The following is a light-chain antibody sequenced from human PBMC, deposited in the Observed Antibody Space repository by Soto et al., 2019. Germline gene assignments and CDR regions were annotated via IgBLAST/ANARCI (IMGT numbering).Light chain of an antibody. Sequence: IPMTQSPSSLSASVGDRVTITCRASQSISSYLNWYQQKPGKAPKLLIYAASSLQSGVPSRFSGSGSGTDFTLTISCLQSEDFATYYCQQYYSYPITFGQGTRLEIK. V-gene: IGKV1-39*01. CDR1: QSISSY. J-gene: IGKJ5*01. CDR3: QQYYSYPIT. CDR2: AAS.